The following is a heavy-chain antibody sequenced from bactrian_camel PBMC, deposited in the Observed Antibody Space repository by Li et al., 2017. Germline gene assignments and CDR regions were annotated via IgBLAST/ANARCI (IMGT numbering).Heavy chain of an antibody. Sequence: VQLVESGGGLVQPGGSLRLSCTASGYTDSRYCMTWFRQAPGKEREGIAAIDSNGSTTYADSVKGRFTISQDNAKHTLYLQMNSLKTEDTGMYYCTKPVVVGWGVFDYWGQGTQVTVS. V-gene: IGHV3S26*01. J-gene: IGHJ6*01. CDR2: IDSNGST. CDR1: GYTDSRYC. D-gene: IGHD2*01. CDR3: TKPVVVGWGVFDY.